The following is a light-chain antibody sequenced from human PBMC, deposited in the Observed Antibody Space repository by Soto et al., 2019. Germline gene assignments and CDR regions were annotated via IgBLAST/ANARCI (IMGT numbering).Light chain of an antibody. Sequence: QSVLTQPPSASGSPGQSVTSACTGTSSDVGVYNSVSWYQQYPGKAPKLMIHEVSKRPSGVPDRFSGSKSDNTASRTVSGRQVEDEADYGCSSYAGSSNVVFGGGTKLTVL. CDR2: EVS. CDR1: SSDVGVYNS. J-gene: IGLJ2*01. CDR3: SSYAGSSNVV. V-gene: IGLV2-8*01.